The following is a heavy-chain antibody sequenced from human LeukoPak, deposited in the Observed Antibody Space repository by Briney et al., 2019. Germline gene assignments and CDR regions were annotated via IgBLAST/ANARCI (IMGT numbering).Heavy chain of an antibody. CDR3: AQDKYTSAWRAKTFDY. Sequence: GGSLRLSCAASGFTFRNYVIHWVRLVPGKGLEWVSVISGSGDITYYAGSVKGRFTISRDNSKNTLYLQMTSLRAEDTAVYYCAQDKYTSAWRAKTFDYWGQGTLATVSS. V-gene: IGHV3-23*01. J-gene: IGHJ4*02. CDR1: GFTFRNYV. D-gene: IGHD6-19*01. CDR2: ISGSGDIT.